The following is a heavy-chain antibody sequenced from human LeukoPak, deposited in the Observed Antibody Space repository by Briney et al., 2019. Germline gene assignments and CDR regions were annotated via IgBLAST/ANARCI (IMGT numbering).Heavy chain of an antibody. J-gene: IGHJ5*02. D-gene: IGHD2-15*01. CDR2: IYISGST. Sequence: SETLSLTCTVSGGSFSSYHWSWIRQPAGKGLEWIGRIYISGSTNYNSSLKSRVTMSVDMSKNQFSLKLNSVTAADTAVYYCALSRGIVVVVGSFGWFDPWGQGTLVTVSS. CDR1: GGSFSSYH. V-gene: IGHV4-4*07. CDR3: ALSRGIVVVVGSFGWFDP.